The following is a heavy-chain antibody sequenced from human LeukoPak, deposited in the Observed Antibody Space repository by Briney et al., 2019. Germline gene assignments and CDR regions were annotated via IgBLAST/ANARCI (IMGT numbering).Heavy chain of an antibody. J-gene: IGHJ3*02. Sequence: PGGSLRLSCAASGFTFDDYAMHWVRQAPGKGLEWVSGISWNSGSIGYADSVKGRFTISRDNAKNSLYLQMNSLRAEDTALYYCAKDTTVIGGAFDIWGQGTMVTVSS. CDR2: ISWNSGSI. D-gene: IGHD4-11*01. CDR1: GFTFDDYA. V-gene: IGHV3-9*01. CDR3: AKDTTVIGGAFDI.